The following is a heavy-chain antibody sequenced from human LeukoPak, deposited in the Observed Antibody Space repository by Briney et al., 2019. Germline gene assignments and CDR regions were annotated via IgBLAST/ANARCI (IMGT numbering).Heavy chain of an antibody. CDR2: IKQDGSEK. V-gene: IGHV3-7*01. D-gene: IGHD2-15*01. CDR3: ARYCSGGSCYGWYYFDY. CDR1: GLTFSSYW. J-gene: IGHJ4*02. Sequence: GGSLRLSCGASGLTFSSYWLSWARQAPGKGLEGVANIKQDGSEKYYVDSVKGRFTISRDNAKNSLYLQMNSLRAEDTAVYCCARYCSGGSCYGWYYFDYWGQGTLVTVSS.